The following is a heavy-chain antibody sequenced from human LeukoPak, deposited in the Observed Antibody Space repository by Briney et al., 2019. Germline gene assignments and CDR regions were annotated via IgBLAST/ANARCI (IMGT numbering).Heavy chain of an antibody. J-gene: IGHJ4*02. CDR1: GFTFNNYQ. V-gene: IGHV3-48*03. CDR3: ARGEYYFDY. Sequence: QPGGSLRLSCAAPGFTFNNYQMNWVRQAPGKGLECISYISSSGRTIYYADSLKGRFTVSRDNAKNSLYLRMNNLRAEDTAVYYCARGEYYFDYWGQGTLVTVSS. CDR2: ISSSGRTI.